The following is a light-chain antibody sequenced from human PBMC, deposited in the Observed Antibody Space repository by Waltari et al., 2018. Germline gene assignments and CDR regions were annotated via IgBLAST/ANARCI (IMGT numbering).Light chain of an antibody. CDR3: AAWDDSLSGPV. Sequence: QSVLTQPPSASGTPGQGVPISCSGSSANGGSNYVCGYQQLAGMTPKLLIQQHGQRPSGGPVRVSGSKAGTSASLAVSGLRSEDEADYYCAAWDDSLSGPVFGGGTKLTVL. CDR2: QHG. CDR1: SANGGSNY. J-gene: IGLJ2*01. V-gene: IGLV1-47*01.